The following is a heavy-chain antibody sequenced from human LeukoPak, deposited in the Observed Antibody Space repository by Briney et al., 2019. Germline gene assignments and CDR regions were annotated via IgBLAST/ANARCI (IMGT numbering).Heavy chain of an antibody. D-gene: IGHD6-19*01. J-gene: IGHJ4*02. Sequence: GGSLRLSCGASGFTFSFYEMNWVRQAPGKGLEWVSGINWNGGSTGYADSVKGRFTISRDNAKNSLYLQMNSLRAEDTALYYCARDSPGYSSGWYEDYWGQGTLVTVSS. CDR2: INWNGGST. CDR1: GFTFSFYE. V-gene: IGHV3-20*04. CDR3: ARDSPGYSSGWYEDY.